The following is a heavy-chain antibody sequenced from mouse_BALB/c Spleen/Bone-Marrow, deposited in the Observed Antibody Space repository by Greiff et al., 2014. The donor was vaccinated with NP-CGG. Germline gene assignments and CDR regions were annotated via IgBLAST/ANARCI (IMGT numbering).Heavy chain of an antibody. J-gene: IGHJ4*01. V-gene: IGHV14-3*02. CDR2: IDPANGNT. CDR3: ASSGNCEGGAMDY. Sequence: EVQLQQSGAELVKPGASVKLSCTASGFSIKDTYMHWVKQRPEQGLEWIGRIDPANGNTKYVPTFQGKATITADTSSNTTYLQLRSLTSEATAVYYCASSGNCEGGAMDYWGQGISVTVSS. D-gene: IGHD2-1*01. CDR1: GFSIKDTY.